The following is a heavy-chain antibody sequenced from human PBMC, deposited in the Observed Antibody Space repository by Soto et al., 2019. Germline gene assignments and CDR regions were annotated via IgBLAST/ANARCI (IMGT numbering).Heavy chain of an antibody. D-gene: IGHD3-10*01. CDR3: ASSAGHPGDFFYYNGMDV. J-gene: IGHJ6*02. Sequence: SETLSLTSTVSGGSISSYYWSWIRQPAGKGLEWIGRIYTSGSTNYNPSLKSRVTMSLDTSKNQFSLKLTSVTAADTALYYCASSAGHPGDFFYYNGMDVWGQGTTVTVSS. CDR2: IYTSGST. CDR1: GGSISSYY. V-gene: IGHV4-4*07.